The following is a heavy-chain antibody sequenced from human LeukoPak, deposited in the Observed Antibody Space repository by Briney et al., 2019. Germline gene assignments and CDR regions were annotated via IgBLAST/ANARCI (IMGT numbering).Heavy chain of an antibody. Sequence: RGSLRLSCAASGFTFSSYATSWVRQAPGKGLEWVSTISDSGSTTYYADSVKGRFTISRDNSKNTLYLQMNSLRAEDTAIYYCAEIRGDSGIDYWGAGALVTVSS. CDR2: ISDSGSTT. D-gene: IGHD3-10*01. J-gene: IGHJ4*02. V-gene: IGHV3-23*01. CDR1: GFTFSSYA. CDR3: AEIRGDSGIDY.